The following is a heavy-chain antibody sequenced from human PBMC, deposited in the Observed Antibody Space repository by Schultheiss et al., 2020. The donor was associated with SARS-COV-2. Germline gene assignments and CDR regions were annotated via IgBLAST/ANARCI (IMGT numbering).Heavy chain of an antibody. CDR3: ARGTVADDAFDI. CDR2: INPNSGGT. Sequence: ASVKVSCKASGYTFTSYYMHWVRQAPGQGLEWMGWINPNSGGTNYAQKFQGRVTMTRDTSISTAYMELSRLRSDDTAVYYCARGTVADDAFDIWGQGTMVTVSS. V-gene: IGHV1-2*02. CDR1: GYTFTSYY. J-gene: IGHJ3*02. D-gene: IGHD6-19*01.